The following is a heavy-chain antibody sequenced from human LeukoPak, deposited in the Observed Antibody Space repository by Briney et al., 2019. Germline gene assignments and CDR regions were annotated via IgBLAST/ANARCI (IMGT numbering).Heavy chain of an antibody. Sequence: GESLKISCKTSGYNFNEYHIGWGRQVPGQGLEWIGIIHPGASDPRYSPSFRGQVTISTDGSIRTAYLQWNSLKASDPATYYCARHGECTLTSCDLHYFDPWAQGTLVTVPS. D-gene: IGHD2-2*01. V-gene: IGHV5-51*01. CDR3: ARHGECTLTSCDLHYFDP. J-gene: IGHJ5*02. CDR1: GYNFNEYH. CDR2: IHPGASDP.